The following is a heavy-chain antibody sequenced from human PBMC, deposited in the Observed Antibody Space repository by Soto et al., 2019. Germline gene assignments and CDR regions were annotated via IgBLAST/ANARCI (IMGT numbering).Heavy chain of an antibody. Sequence: QVQLVESGGGLVKPGGSLRLSCAASGFTFSDYYMSWIRQAPRKGLEWVSYISSSGSTIYYADSVKGRFTISRDNAKNSLYLQMNSLRAEDTAVYYCARDSRVVTATDYYYYGMDVWGQGTTVTVSS. J-gene: IGHJ6*02. CDR2: ISSSGSTI. CDR1: GFTFSDYY. D-gene: IGHD2-21*02. CDR3: ARDSRVVTATDYYYYGMDV. V-gene: IGHV3-11*01.